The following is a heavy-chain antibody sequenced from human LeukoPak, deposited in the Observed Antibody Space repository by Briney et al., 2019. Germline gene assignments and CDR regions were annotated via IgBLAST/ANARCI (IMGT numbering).Heavy chain of an antibody. Sequence: GESLKISCKGSGYSFTSYWIGWVRQMPGKGLEWMGIIYPGDSDTRYSPSFQGQVTISADKSISTAYLQWSSLKASDTAMYYCARLDGRCCSSTSCYYFDYWGQGTLVTVSS. J-gene: IGHJ4*02. D-gene: IGHD2-2*01. CDR3: ARLDGRCCSSTSCYYFDY. CDR1: GYSFTSYW. CDR2: IYPGDSDT. V-gene: IGHV5-51*01.